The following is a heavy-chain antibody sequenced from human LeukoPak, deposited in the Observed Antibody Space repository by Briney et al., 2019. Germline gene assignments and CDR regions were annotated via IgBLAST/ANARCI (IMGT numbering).Heavy chain of an antibody. CDR3: ARDLGSYYYDSSGYYGAADAFDI. V-gene: IGHV1-18*01. CDR2: ISAYNGNT. CDR1: GYTFTSYG. J-gene: IGHJ3*02. Sequence: ASVKVSCKASGYTFTSYGVSWVRQAPGQGLEWMGWISAYNGNTNYAQKLQGRVTMTTDTSTSTAYMELRSLRSDDTAVYYCARDLGSYYYDSSGYYGAADAFDIWGQGTMVTVSS. D-gene: IGHD3-22*01.